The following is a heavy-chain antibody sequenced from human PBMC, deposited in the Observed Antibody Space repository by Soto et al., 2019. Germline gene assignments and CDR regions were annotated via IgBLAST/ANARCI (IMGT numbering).Heavy chain of an antibody. D-gene: IGHD3-3*01. V-gene: IGHV3-23*01. CDR2: ISGSGGRT. CDR3: ARTMTIFGAGLD. CDR1: GFSFNKYA. J-gene: IGHJ4*02. Sequence: EVQLLESGGGLVQPGRSLRLSCAASGFSFNKYAMTWVRQAPGKGLEWVAAISGSGGRTHYADSVKGRFTISRDNSKNILHLQMNSLRVEDTAVFYCARTMTIFGAGLDWGQGTLVSVSS.